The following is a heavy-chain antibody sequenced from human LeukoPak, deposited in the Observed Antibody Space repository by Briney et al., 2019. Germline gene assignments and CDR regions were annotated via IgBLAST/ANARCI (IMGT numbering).Heavy chain of an antibody. CDR1: GFTFTGYY. D-gene: IGHD3-16*01. V-gene: IGHV1-2*02. J-gene: IGHJ4*02. CDR3: ARDLVGGIWAPGY. Sequence: ASVKVSCKASGFTFTGYYMHWVRQAPGQGLEWMGWINPNNGGTNYAQTFQDRVTMTRDTSISTAYMELSRLRSDDTAVYYCARDLVGGIWAPGYWGKGTLVTVSS. CDR2: INPNNGGT.